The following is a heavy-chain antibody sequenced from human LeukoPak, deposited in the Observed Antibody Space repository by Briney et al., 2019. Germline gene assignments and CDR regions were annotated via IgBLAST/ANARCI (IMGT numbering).Heavy chain of an antibody. CDR1: GYSISSSYY. CDR3: ARHPLWFGELLSPNWFDP. Sequence: SETLSLTCTVSGYSISSSYYWGWIRQPPGKGLEWIGSIYYSGSTYYNPSLKSRVTISVDTSKNQFSLKLSSVTAADTAVYYCARHPLWFGELLSPNWFDPWGQGTLVTVSS. D-gene: IGHD3-10*01. CDR2: IYYSGST. J-gene: IGHJ5*02. V-gene: IGHV4-39*01.